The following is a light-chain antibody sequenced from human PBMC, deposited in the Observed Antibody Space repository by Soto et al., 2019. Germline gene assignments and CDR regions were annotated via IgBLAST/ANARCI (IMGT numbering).Light chain of an antibody. Sequence: DIQMTQSPASLSASVGDRVTITCQASQDISNYLNWYQQKPGKAPNLLICDASIVETGVPSRFSGSGSGTDFTFTISSLQPEDVATYYCQQYDHLPITFGGGTRVDIK. CDR2: DAS. V-gene: IGKV1-33*01. CDR1: QDISNY. J-gene: IGKJ4*01. CDR3: QQYDHLPIT.